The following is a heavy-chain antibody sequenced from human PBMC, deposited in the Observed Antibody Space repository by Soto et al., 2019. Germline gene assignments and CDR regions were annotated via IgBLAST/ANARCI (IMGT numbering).Heavy chain of an antibody. J-gene: IGHJ4*02. CDR1: CDSIKTHD. Sequence: ETLSLPGNVPCDSIKTHDWSWIRQAPGKGLEWIGYIYYSGSTLYNPSLKRRVTISADTAKNQFYLRLTSLTAADTAVYYCASGWMAAFDNWGQGTLVTVSS. D-gene: IGHD2-2*03. CDR3: ASGWMAAFDN. V-gene: IGHV4-59*11. CDR2: IYYSGST.